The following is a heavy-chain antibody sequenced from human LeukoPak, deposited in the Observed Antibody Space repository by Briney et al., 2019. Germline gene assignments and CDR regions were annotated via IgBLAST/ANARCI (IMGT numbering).Heavy chain of an antibody. CDR3: ARDIRYSSSWYAY. CDR1: GFTFSSYW. J-gene: IGHJ4*02. V-gene: IGHV3-7*01. Sequence: GGSLRLSCAASGFTFSSYWMSWVRQAPGKGLEWVANIKQDGSEKYYVDSVKGRFTISRDNAKNSLYLQMNSLRAEDTAVYYCARDIRYSSSWYAYWGQGTLVTVSS. D-gene: IGHD6-13*01. CDR2: IKQDGSEK.